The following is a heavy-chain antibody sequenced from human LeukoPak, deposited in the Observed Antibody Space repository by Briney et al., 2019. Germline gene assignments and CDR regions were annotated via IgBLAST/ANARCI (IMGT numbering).Heavy chain of an antibody. D-gene: IGHD1-26*01. Sequence: TSETLSLTCTVSGGSISSYYWSWIRQPAGKGLEWIGRIYTSGSTNYNPSLKSRVTISVDTSKNQSSLKLSSVTAADTAVYYCATYSGSYSGFDYWGQGTLVTVSS. V-gene: IGHV4-4*07. CDR3: ATYSGSYSGFDY. CDR1: GGSISSYY. J-gene: IGHJ4*02. CDR2: IYTSGST.